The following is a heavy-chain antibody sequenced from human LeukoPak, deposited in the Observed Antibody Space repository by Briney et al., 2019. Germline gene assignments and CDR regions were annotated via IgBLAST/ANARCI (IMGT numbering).Heavy chain of an antibody. CDR3: AKNYDFWSGYDAFDI. D-gene: IGHD3-3*01. CDR1: GFTFSSYA. CDR2: ISYDGSNK. J-gene: IGHJ3*02. V-gene: IGHV3-30*04. Sequence: GGSLRLSCAAPGFTFSSYAMHWVRQAPGKGLEWVALISYDGSNKYYADSVKGRFTISRDNSKNTLYLQMHSLRAEDTAVYYCAKNYDFWSGYDAFDIWGQGTMVTVSS.